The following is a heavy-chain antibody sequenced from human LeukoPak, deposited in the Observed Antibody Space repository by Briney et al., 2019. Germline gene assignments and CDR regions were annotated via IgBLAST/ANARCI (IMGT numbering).Heavy chain of an antibody. J-gene: IGHJ4*02. D-gene: IGHD5-12*01. V-gene: IGHV1-24*01. Sequence: ASVKVSCKVSGYTLTELSMYWVRQAPGKGLEWMGGFDPEDGETIYAQKFQGRVTMTEDTSTDTAYMELSSLRSEDTAVYYCARHGNGGYNTGAIDYWGQGTLVTVSS. CDR1: GYTLTELS. CDR2: FDPEDGET. CDR3: ARHGNGGYNTGAIDY.